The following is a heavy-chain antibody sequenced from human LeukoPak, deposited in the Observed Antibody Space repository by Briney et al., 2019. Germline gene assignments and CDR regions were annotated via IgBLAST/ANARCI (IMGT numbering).Heavy chain of an antibody. CDR1: GGSISNTNW. D-gene: IGHD2-15*01. CDR3: ARIGCSGGTCNPFDF. V-gene: IGHV4-4*02. CDR2: VNLQGST. J-gene: IGHJ4*02. Sequence: PSGTLSLTCGVSGGSISNTNWWSGVRQPPGKGLEWIGEVNLQGSTNYNPSLKSRVTISVDTSKNQFSLKLSSVTAADTAVYYCARIGCSGGTCNPFDFSGKKRQVTVSS.